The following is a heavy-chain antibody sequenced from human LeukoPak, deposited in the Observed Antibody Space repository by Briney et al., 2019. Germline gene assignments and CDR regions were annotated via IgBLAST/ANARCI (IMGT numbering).Heavy chain of an antibody. D-gene: IGHD1-26*01. CDR1: GFTFSSYG. J-gene: IGHJ4*02. CDR2: IRSKANSYAT. V-gene: IGHV3-73*01. CDR3: TRLEWELLPFDY. Sequence: GGSLRLSCAASGFTFSSYGMHWVRQASGKGLEWVGRIRSKANSYATAYAASVKGRFTISRDDSKNTAYLQMNSLKTEDTAVYYCTRLEWELLPFDYWGQGTLVTVSS.